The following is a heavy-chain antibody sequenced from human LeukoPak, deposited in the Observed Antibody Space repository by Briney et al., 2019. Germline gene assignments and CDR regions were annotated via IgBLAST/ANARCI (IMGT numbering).Heavy chain of an antibody. J-gene: IGHJ5*02. CDR3: AKGSEYYYDSSGYPHFDP. V-gene: IGHV3-30*04. CDR2: ISYDGSNE. CDR1: GFTFSSYV. D-gene: IGHD3-22*01. Sequence: GGSLRLSCAASGFTFSSYVMHWVRQAPGKGLEWVAIISYDGSNEYYADSVKGRFTISRDNSKNTLYLQMNSLRAEDTAVYYCAKGSEYYYDSSGYPHFDPWGQGTLSPSPQ.